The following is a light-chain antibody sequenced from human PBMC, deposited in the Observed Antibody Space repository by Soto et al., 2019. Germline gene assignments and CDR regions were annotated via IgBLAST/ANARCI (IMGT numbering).Light chain of an antibody. CDR1: ESVNRC. J-gene: IGKJ1*01. CDR3: QHDNSWPQT. V-gene: IGKV3-15*01. Sequence: EIVMTQSPGPLSVSPGDGATLSCRASESVNRCLASYQHKPAQAPRRLIYGASTRAAGVTVRFSGSGSGTEITLTISRQQSEDLAVYYCQHDNSWPQTFGQGTKVEIK. CDR2: GAS.